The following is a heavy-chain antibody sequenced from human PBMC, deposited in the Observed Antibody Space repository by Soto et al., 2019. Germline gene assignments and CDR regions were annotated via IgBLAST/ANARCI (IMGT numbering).Heavy chain of an antibody. D-gene: IGHD5-12*01. CDR2: ISSSSGATI. Sequence: QPGGSLRLSCTASEFTFNIYAMNWVRQAPGKGLEWVAAISSSSGATIYYADSVKGRFTISRDNSKNTLFLQMDSLRAEDTAMYYCAQMDTMTTSAFDIWGHGTMVTVSS. CDR1: EFTFNIYA. J-gene: IGHJ3*02. V-gene: IGHV3-23*01. CDR3: AQMDTMTTSAFDI.